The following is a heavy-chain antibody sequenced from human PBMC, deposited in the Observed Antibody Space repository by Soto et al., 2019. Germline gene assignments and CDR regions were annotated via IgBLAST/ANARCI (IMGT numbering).Heavy chain of an antibody. CDR2: IYWDDDK. Sequence: QITLNESGPTQVKPRQTLTLTCTFSGFSLTTSGVGVGWIRQSPGKAPEWLALIYWDDDKRYSRSLKSRLTITQDTSKNQVVLTMADLDRADTATSYCAHRVLRTVFGLVTTTAIYFDFWAPGTPVAVSS. D-gene: IGHD3-3*01. CDR1: GFSLTTSGVG. CDR3: AHRVLRTVFGLVTTTAIYFDF. V-gene: IGHV2-5*02. J-gene: IGHJ4*02.